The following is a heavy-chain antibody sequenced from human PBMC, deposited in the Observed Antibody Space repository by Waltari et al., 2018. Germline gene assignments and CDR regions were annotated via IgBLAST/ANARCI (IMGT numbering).Heavy chain of an antibody. V-gene: IGHV3-30*18. CDR2: ISYNGNDK. D-gene: IGHD1-1*01. CDR1: GFTFSSYA. Sequence: QVQLVESGGGAVQPGRSLRLSCAATGFTFSSYAMHWVRQAPGKGLDWVAVISYNGNDKYYTDSVKGRFTISRDNSKNTLYLQMNSLRPEDTAVYYCAKVPGTSQLYYLDNWGQGTLVTVSS. J-gene: IGHJ4*02. CDR3: AKVPGTSQLYYLDN.